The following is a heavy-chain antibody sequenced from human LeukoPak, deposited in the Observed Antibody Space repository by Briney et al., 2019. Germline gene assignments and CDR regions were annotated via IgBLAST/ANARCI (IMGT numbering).Heavy chain of an antibody. J-gene: IGHJ4*02. V-gene: IGHV1-8*01. CDR3: ARGRTYCSGGSCYQAFLWY. Sequence: ASVKVSCKASGYTFTSYDINWVRQATGQGLEWMGWMNPNSGNTGYAQKFQGRVTMTSNTSISTAYMELSSLRSEDTAVYYCARGRTYCSGGSCYQAFLWYWGQGTLVTVSS. D-gene: IGHD2-15*01. CDR2: MNPNSGNT. CDR1: GYTFTSYD.